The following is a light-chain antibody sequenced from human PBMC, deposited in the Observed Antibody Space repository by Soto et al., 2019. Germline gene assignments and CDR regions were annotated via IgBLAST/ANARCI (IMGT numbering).Light chain of an antibody. V-gene: IGKV1-5*01. CDR2: AGS. CDR1: QGISSC. CDR3: QQYNSYART. Sequence: DSQLTQSPSSLSASVGERVTSTCRASQGISSCLAGYQQEPGKAPNLLIYAGSSLERGVPSRFSGSGSGTEVTLTISSLQPDDFATYYCQQYNSYARTFGQGTKVDIK. J-gene: IGKJ1*01.